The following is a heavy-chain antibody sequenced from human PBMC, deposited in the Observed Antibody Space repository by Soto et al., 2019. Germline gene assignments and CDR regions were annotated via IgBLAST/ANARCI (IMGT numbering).Heavy chain of an antibody. D-gene: IGHD6-19*01. CDR2: ISAYNGNT. CDR1: GYTFTSYG. V-gene: IGHV1-18*01. J-gene: IGHJ5*02. CDR3: ARDPPYSSGWYAGFDP. Sequence: QVQLVQSGAEVKKPGASVKVSCKASGYTFTSYGISWVRQAPGQGLEWMGWISAYNGNTNYAQKLQGRVTMTTDTXTXXADMELRSLRSDDTAVYYCARDPPYSSGWYAGFDPWGQGTLVTVSS.